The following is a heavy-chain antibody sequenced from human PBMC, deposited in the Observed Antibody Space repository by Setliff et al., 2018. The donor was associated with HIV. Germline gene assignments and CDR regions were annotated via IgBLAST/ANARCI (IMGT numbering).Heavy chain of an antibody. Sequence: ASVKVSCRASGYTFTTYAVNWVRQAPGHGLEWMGWINTNTGDPTYAQGFTGRFVFSLDTSVNTAYLQINSLKAEDTAVYYCARDDHSGSPKGFWPWTFDIWGQGTMVTVSS. J-gene: IGHJ3*02. D-gene: IGHD1-26*01. CDR2: INTNTGDP. CDR1: GYTFTTYA. V-gene: IGHV7-4-1*02. CDR3: ARDDHSGSPKGFWPWTFDI.